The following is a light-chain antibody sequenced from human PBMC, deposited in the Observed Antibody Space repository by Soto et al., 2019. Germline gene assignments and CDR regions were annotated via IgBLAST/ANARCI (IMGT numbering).Light chain of an antibody. Sequence: QSVLTQPASVSGSPEQSITISCTGTSSDVGAYNLVSWYQQLPGKAPRLIIYEGTKRPSGISHRFSGSKSDNTASLTISGLRAEDEAHYHCCSYAGSRTVVFGGGTKVTVL. V-gene: IGLV2-23*01. CDR3: CSYAGSRTVV. CDR1: SSDVGAYNL. J-gene: IGLJ2*01. CDR2: EGT.